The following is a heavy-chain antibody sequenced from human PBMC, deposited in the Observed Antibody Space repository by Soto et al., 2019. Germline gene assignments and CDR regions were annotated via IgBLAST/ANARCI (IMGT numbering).Heavy chain of an antibody. CDR2: IYYSGST. J-gene: IGHJ4*02. CDR1: CGSLCRGGYY. D-gene: IGHD1-1*01. Sequence: PSPPLSISCGSLCRGGYYRGRIRPPPGKGLEWIGYIYYSGSTYYNPSLKSRVTISVDTSKNQFSLKLSSVTAADTAVYYCARWVSGTTGFDFWGQGTLVTVSS. V-gene: IGHV4-30-4*01. CDR3: ARWVSGTTGFDF.